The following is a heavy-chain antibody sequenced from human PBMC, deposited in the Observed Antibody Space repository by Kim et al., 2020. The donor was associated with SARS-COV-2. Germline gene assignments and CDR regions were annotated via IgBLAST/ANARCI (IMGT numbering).Heavy chain of an antibody. J-gene: IGHJ5*02. D-gene: IGHD1-1*01. CDR2: INPNSGGT. CDR3: AGAPGWPLIQGTDWFDP. CDR1: GYTFTGYY. V-gene: IGHV1-2*02. Sequence: ASVKVSCKASGYTFTGYYMHWVRQAPGQGLEWMGWINPNSGGTNYAQKFQGRVTMTRDTSISTAYMELSRLRSHDTAVYYCAGAPGWPLIQGTDWFDPWGQGTLVTVSS.